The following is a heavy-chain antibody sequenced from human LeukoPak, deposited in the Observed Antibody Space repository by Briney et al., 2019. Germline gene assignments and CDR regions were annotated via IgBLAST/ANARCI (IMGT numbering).Heavy chain of an antibody. V-gene: IGHV1-69*13. D-gene: IGHD5-18*01. CDR2: IIPIFGST. J-gene: IGHJ6*03. CDR1: GGTFSTYA. Sequence: SVKVSCKASGGTFSTYAINWVRQAPGQGLERMGGIIPIFGSTNYAQKFQGRVTITADESTSTAYMDLSSLRSEDTAVYYCARADSYGYGGYYYYHYMDVWGKGTTVTVSS. CDR3: ARADSYGYGGYYYYHYMDV.